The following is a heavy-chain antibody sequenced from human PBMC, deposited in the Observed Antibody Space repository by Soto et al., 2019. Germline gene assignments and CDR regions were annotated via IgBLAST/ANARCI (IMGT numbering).Heavy chain of an antibody. CDR1: GFAFNTYS. J-gene: IGHJ6*02. CDR2: INEDSTYI. Sequence: EVQLVESGGGLVNPGGSLRLSCTASGFAFNTYSMNWVRQAPGKGLEWVSSINEDSTYIYYSDSLRGRITISRDNAKDSLFLQMNSLRPDDTAVYYCVRDLGRYFRSGYMDLWGDGATVPVSS. CDR3: VRDLGRYFRSGYMDL. V-gene: IGHV3-21*02. D-gene: IGHD3-9*01.